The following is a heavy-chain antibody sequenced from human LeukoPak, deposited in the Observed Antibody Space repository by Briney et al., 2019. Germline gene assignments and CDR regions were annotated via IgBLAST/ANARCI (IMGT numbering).Heavy chain of an antibody. V-gene: IGHV4-59*01. CDR1: GGSISSYY. Sequence: PSETLSLTCTVSGGSISSYYWSWIRQPPGKGLEWIGYIYYSGSTNYNPSLKSRVTISVDTSKNQFSLELSSVTAADTAVYYCARAAADRLPFDYWGPGTLVTVSS. CDR3: ARAAADRLPFDY. J-gene: IGHJ4*02. D-gene: IGHD6-13*01. CDR2: IYYSGST.